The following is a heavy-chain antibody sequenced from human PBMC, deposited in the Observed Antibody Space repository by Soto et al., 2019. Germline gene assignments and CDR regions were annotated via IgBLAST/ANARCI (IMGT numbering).Heavy chain of an antibody. V-gene: IGHV4-59*01. CDR2: IYYSGST. CDR3: ARLGYYSNWFDP. Sequence: PSETLSLTCTVSGGSISSYYWSWIRQPPGKGLEWIGYIYYSGSTNYNPSLKSRVTISVDTSKNQFSLKLSSVTAADTAVYYCARLGYYSNWFDPWGQGTLVTVSS. J-gene: IGHJ5*02. CDR1: GGSISSYY. D-gene: IGHD3-22*01.